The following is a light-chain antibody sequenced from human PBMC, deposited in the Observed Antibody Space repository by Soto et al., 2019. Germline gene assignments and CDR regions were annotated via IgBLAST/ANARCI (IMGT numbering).Light chain of an antibody. J-gene: IGKJ1*01. CDR1: QYINTR. CDR3: HQRQSGPRT. Sequence: EIVLTQSPATLSSFPGDRGTLSCRASQYINTRLAWYQHRPGQAPRLLIYQTSLRAAGIPARFSASGSGTDFTLTISDVQPEDFELYYCHQRQSGPRTFGQGTTVDI. CDR2: QTS. V-gene: IGKV3-11*01.